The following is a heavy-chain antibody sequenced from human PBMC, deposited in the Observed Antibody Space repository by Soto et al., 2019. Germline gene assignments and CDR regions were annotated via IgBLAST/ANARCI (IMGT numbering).Heavy chain of an antibody. CDR1: GYSFTTYW. Sequence: VDSLKVSCEFSGYSFTTYWIFCGVQMPGKGLDWMGIIYPGDSDTRYNPSFQCQVYISADKSSSTAYLQWSSLKASDTAIFYCARQMKSKVTRFDFDIWGQGTMV. J-gene: IGHJ3*02. V-gene: IGHV5-51*01. CDR2: IYPGDSDT. CDR3: ARQMKSKVTRFDFDI. D-gene: IGHD4-17*01.